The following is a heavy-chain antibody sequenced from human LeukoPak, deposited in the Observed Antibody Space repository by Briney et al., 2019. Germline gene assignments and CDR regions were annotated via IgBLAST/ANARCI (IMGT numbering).Heavy chain of an antibody. CDR3: AHPTEYTSSWYGNWFDP. J-gene: IGHJ5*02. D-gene: IGHD6-13*01. Sequence: PGGSLRLYCAASGFTFSSYSMNWVRQAPGKGLEWVSAISGSGGSTYYADSVKGRFTSSRDNSKNTLYLQMTSLRAEDTAVYYCAHPTEYTSSWYGNWFDPWGQGTLVTVSS. V-gene: IGHV3-23*01. CDR1: GFTFSSYS. CDR2: ISGSGGST.